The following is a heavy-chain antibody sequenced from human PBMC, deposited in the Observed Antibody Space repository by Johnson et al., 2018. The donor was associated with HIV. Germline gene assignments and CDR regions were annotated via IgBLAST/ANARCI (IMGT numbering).Heavy chain of an antibody. CDR3: ARVLVAADYAFDI. Sequence: VQLVESGGGLVQPGGSLRLSCAASGFTFSSYAMSWVRQAPGKGLEWVSGINWNGGSTGYADSVKGRFTISRDNAKKSLYLQMNSLRADDTALYYCARVLVAADYAFDIWGQGTMVTVSS. V-gene: IGHV3-20*04. J-gene: IGHJ3*02. CDR1: GFTFSSYA. D-gene: IGHD1-26*01. CDR2: INWNGGST.